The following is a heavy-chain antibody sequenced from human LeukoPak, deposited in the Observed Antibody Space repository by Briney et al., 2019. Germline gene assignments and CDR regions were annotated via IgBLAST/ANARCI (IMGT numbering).Heavy chain of an antibody. CDR1: GFILSGYF. CDR2: IKHDGSEE. J-gene: IGHJ4*02. CDR3: ARVPVGATLVDY. V-gene: IGHV3-7*01. D-gene: IGHD1-26*01. Sequence: PGGSLRLSCAASGFILSGYFMSWVRQAPGKGLEWVASIKHDGSEEYYVDSVKGRFTISRDNSKNTLYLQMNSLRAEDTAVYYCARVPVGATLVDYWGQGTLVTVYS.